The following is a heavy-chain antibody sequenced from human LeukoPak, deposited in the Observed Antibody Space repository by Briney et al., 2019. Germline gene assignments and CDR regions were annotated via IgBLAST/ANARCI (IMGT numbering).Heavy chain of an antibody. CDR3: AKEGRYCSSTSCYEAFDY. V-gene: IGHV3-23*01. J-gene: IGHJ4*02. CDR2: ISGSGGST. CDR1: GFTFSSYA. Sequence: GGSLRLSCAASGFTFSSYAMSWVRQAQGKGLEWVSAISGSGGSTYYADSVKGRFTISRDNSKNTLYLQMNSLRAEDTAVYYCAKEGRYCSSTSCYEAFDYWGQGTLVTVSS. D-gene: IGHD2-2*01.